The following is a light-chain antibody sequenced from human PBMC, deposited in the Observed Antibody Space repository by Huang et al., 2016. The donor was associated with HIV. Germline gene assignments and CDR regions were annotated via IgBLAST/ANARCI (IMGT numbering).Light chain of an antibody. CDR1: HSVSSN. CDR2: GAS. V-gene: IGKV3-15*01. CDR3: QQYDNWPLT. J-gene: IGKJ5*01. Sequence: ERVMTQSPATLSVAPGERVTPSCRASHSVSSNLAWYQQKPGQAPRLLIHGASTRATGIPARCSGSGSGTEFTLAISSLQSEDAGVYFCQQYDNWPLTFGQGTRLEIK.